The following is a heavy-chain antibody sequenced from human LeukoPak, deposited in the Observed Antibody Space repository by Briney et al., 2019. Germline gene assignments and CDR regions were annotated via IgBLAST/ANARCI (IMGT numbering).Heavy chain of an antibody. D-gene: IGHD6-13*01. CDR1: GFIFSDYA. Sequence: GGSLRLSCAASGFIFSDYALHWVRQAPGKGLEWVAFIRYDGSNRYYADSVKGRFTISRDNSKNTLYLQMNSLRAEDTAVYYCAKGPAYSSSWYSLLGDYWGQGTLVTVSS. CDR3: AKGPAYSSSWYSLLGDY. CDR2: IRYDGSNR. V-gene: IGHV3-30*02. J-gene: IGHJ4*02.